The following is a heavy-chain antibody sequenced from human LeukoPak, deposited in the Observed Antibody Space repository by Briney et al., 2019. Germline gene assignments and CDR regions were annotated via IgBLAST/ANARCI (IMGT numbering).Heavy chain of an antibody. CDR2: IYYSGST. CDR3: ARAGRGYYYGMDV. J-gene: IGHJ6*02. V-gene: IGHV4-30-4*01. CDR1: GGSISSGDYY. Sequence: PSGTLSLTCTVSGGSISSGDYYWSWIRQPPGKGLEWIGYIYYSGSTYYNPSLKSRVTISVDTSKNQFFLKLSSVTAADTAVYYCARAGRGYYYGMDVWGQGTTVTVSS.